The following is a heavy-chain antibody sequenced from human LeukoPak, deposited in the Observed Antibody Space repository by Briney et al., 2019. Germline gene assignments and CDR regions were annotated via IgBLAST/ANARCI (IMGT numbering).Heavy chain of an antibody. CDR1: GFSFSSYW. D-gene: IGHD3-10*01. Sequence: QSGGSLRLSCAASGFSFSSYWMHWVRQAPGKGLVWVSSINSDGSSTNYADSVKGRFTISRDNAKNSLYLQMNSLRAEDTAVYYCARVRSGIVDWGQGTLVTVSS. CDR3: ARVRSGIVD. CDR2: INSDGSST. J-gene: IGHJ4*02. V-gene: IGHV3-74*01.